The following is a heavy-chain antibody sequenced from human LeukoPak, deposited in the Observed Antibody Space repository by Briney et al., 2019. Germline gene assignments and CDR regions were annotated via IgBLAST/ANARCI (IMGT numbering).Heavy chain of an antibody. Sequence: SVKVSCRASGGTFSSYAISWVRQAPGQGLEWMGRIIPILGIANYAQKFQGRVTITADKSTSTAYMELSSLRSEDTAVYYCARDLGYNWNYWFDPWGQGTLVTVSS. CDR1: GGTFSSYA. CDR3: ARDLGYNWNYWFDP. V-gene: IGHV1-69*04. CDR2: IIPILGIA. J-gene: IGHJ5*02. D-gene: IGHD1-7*01.